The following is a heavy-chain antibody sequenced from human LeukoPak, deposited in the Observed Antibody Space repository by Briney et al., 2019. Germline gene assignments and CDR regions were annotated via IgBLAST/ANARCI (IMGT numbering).Heavy chain of an antibody. CDR3: ARAFGKQLRDGY. CDR1: GYTFTGYY. V-gene: IGHV1-2*02. D-gene: IGHD6-13*01. J-gene: IGHJ4*02. Sequence: ASVKVSCKASGYTFTGYYMHWVRQVPGQGLEWMGWINPNSGGTNYAQKFQGRVTMTRDTSISTAYMELSRLRSDDTAVYYCARAFGKQLRDGYWGQGTLVTVSS. CDR2: INPNSGGT.